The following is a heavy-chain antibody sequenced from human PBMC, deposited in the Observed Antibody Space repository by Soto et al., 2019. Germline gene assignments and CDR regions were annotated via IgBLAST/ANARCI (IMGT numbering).Heavy chain of an antibody. V-gene: IGHV4-34*01. CDR2: INHSGST. D-gene: IGHD3-10*01. Sequence: SETLSLTCAVYGGSFSGYYWSWIRQPPGKGLEWIGEINHSGSTNYNPSLKSRVTISVDTSKNQFSLKLSSVTAADTAVYYCARVKAYYYGSGRIYYYYGMDVRGQGTTVTVSS. J-gene: IGHJ6*02. CDR1: GGSFSGYY. CDR3: ARVKAYYYGSGRIYYYYGMDV.